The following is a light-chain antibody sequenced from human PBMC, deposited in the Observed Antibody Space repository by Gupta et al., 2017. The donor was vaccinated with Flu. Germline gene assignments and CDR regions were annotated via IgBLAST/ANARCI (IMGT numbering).Light chain of an antibody. J-gene: IGKJ5*01. V-gene: IGKV3-11*01. Sequence: PDTLSLSPGERATLSCRASQSVSSFLAWYQQKPGQAPRLLIYDASNRATGIPARFSGSGSGTEFTLTISSLEPEDFAVYYCQQRRSWPIPFGQGTQLEIK. CDR2: DAS. CDR3: QQRRSWPIP. CDR1: QSVSSF.